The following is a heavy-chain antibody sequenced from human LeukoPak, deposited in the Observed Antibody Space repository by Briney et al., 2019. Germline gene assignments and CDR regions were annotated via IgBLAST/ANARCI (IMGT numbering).Heavy chain of an antibody. V-gene: IGHV3-7*05. Sequence: GGSLRLSCAASGYTFSNAWMSWVRQAPGEGLEWVANIKQDGGQKYYMDSVKGRFTISKDNAKNSVYLQMNSLRLEDTAVYFCARIGYSSSSLDYWGQGTLVTVSS. CDR2: IKQDGGQK. CDR3: ARIGYSSSSLDY. D-gene: IGHD6-6*01. CDR1: GYTFSNAW. J-gene: IGHJ4*02.